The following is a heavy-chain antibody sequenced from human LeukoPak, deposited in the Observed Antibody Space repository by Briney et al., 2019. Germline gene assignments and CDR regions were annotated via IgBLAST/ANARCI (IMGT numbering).Heavy chain of an antibody. D-gene: IGHD2-15*01. CDR1: GYTFTGYY. Sequence: ASVKVSCKASGYTFTGYYMHWVRQAPGQGLEWMGWINPNSGGTNYAQKFQGRVTMTRDTSISTAYMELSRLRSDDTAVYYCARVGSSGGYDYFDYWGQGTLVTVSS. CDR2: INPNSGGT. V-gene: IGHV1-2*02. J-gene: IGHJ4*02. CDR3: ARVGSSGGYDYFDY.